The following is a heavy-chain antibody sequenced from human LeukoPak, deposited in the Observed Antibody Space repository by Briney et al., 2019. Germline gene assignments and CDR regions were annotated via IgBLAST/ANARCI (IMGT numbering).Heavy chain of an antibody. V-gene: IGHV4-39*07. Sequence: SETLSLTCTVSGGSISSSSYYWGWIRQPPGKGLEWIGSIYYSGSTYYNPSLKSRVTISVDTSKNQFSLKLSSVTAADTAVYYCASSIAARPTNFDYWGQGTLVTVSS. CDR3: ASSIAARPTNFDY. CDR2: IYYSGST. J-gene: IGHJ4*02. CDR1: GGSISSSSYY. D-gene: IGHD6-6*01.